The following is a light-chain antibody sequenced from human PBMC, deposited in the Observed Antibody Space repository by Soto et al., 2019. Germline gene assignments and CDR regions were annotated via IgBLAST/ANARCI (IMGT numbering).Light chain of an antibody. J-gene: IGLJ1*01. CDR3: CSYAGSSTYV. Sequence: QSALTQPASVSGSPGQSITISCTGTSSDVGSYNLVSWYQQHPGEAPKLMIYEVSKRPSGVSNRFSGSKSGNTASLTISGLQAEDEADYYCCSYAGSSTYVFGTGTQLTVL. V-gene: IGLV2-23*02. CDR1: SSDVGSYNL. CDR2: EVS.